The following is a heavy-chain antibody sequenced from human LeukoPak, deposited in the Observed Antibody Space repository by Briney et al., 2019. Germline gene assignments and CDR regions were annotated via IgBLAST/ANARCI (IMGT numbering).Heavy chain of an antibody. CDR1: GYSISSSYY. J-gene: IGHJ5*02. D-gene: IGHD2-15*01. CDR3: ARDWGYCSGGSCYPNWFDP. V-gene: IGHV4-38-2*02. CDR2: IYYSGST. Sequence: SETLSLTCTVSGYSISSSYYWGWIRQPPGKGLEWIGSIYYSGSTYYNPSLKSRVTISVDTSKNQFSLKLSSVTAADTAVYYCARDWGYCSGGSCYPNWFDPWGQGTLVTVSS.